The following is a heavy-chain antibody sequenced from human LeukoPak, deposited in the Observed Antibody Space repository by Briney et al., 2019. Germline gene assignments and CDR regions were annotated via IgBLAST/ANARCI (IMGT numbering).Heavy chain of an antibody. D-gene: IGHD3-22*01. CDR2: INHSGRT. J-gene: IGHJ4*02. Sequence: SETLSPTCAVYGVSFSGYSWSWIRQPPGKGLEWIGEINHSGRTNYNPSLKSRVTISVDTSKNQFSLKLRSVTAADMAVYYCARKQSVGYDYWGQGTLVTVSS. CDR3: ARKQSVGYDY. V-gene: IGHV4-34*01. CDR1: GVSFSGYS.